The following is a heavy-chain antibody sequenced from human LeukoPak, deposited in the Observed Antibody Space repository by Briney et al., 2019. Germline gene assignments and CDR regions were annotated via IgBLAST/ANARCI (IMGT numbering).Heavy chain of an antibody. V-gene: IGHV4-39*07. CDR1: GGSISSSRDY. CDR3: ARGRYYYDSSGYMFDY. CDR2: IYTTGST. Sequence: SETLSLTCTVSGGSISSSRDYWGWIRQPPGKGLEWIGRIYTTGSTNYNPSLKSRVTMSVDTSKNQFSLRLSSVTAADTAVYYCARGRYYYDSSGYMFDYWGQGTLVTVSS. J-gene: IGHJ4*02. D-gene: IGHD3-22*01.